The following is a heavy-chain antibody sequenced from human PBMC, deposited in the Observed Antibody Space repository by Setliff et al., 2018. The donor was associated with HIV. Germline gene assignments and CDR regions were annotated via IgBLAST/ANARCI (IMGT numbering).Heavy chain of an antibody. CDR1: GYTFTSYG. Sequence: ASVKVSCKASGYTFTSYGISWVRQAPGQGLEWMGWMNPNSGNTGYAQKFQGRVTMTTDTSTSTAYMELRSLRSDDTAVYYCARGGGGYNFWSGYPSFDYWGQGTLVTVSS. J-gene: IGHJ4*02. CDR2: MNPNSGNT. D-gene: IGHD3-3*01. V-gene: IGHV1-18*01. CDR3: ARGGGGYNFWSGYPSFDY.